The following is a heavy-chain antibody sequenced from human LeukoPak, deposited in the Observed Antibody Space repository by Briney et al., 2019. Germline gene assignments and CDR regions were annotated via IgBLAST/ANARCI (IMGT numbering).Heavy chain of an antibody. CDR2: ISGSGGST. Sequence: PGGSLRLSCPASGFTFSSYAMSWVRQAPGKGLEWVSAISGSGGSTYYADSVKGRFTISRDNSKNTLYLQMNSLRAEDTAVYYCAKVGDRYCSGGSCATGYWGQGTLVTVSS. CDR1: GFTFSSYA. V-gene: IGHV3-23*01. CDR3: AKVGDRYCSGGSCATGY. D-gene: IGHD2-15*01. J-gene: IGHJ4*02.